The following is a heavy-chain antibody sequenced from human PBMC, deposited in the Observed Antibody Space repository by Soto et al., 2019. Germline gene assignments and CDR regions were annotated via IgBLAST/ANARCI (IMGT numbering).Heavy chain of an antibody. V-gene: IGHV1-8*01. J-gene: IGHJ6*03. D-gene: IGHD6-13*01. CDR2: MNPNSGNT. CDR3: AREAAAGRDYYYYYYRDV. CDR1: GYTFTSYD. Sequence: GASVKVSCKASGYTFTSYDINWVRQATGQGLEWMGWMNPNSGNTGYAQKFQGRVTMTRNTSISTAYMELSSLRSEDTAVYYCAREAAAGRDYYYYYYRDVWGKGTTVTVSS.